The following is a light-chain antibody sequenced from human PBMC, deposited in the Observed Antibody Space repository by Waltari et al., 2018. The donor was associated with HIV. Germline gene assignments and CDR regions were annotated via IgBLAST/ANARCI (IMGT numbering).Light chain of an antibody. CDR1: NIGAKS. CDR3: QVWDPLSDNPV. CDR2: YNS. J-gene: IGLJ1*01. V-gene: IGLV3-21*04. Sequence: VLSQPPSVSVAPGKTASVTCGGDNIGAKSVHWYQQRPGQAPLLIIFYNSDRPSGISERFSGSNSVGAATLTITRVEAGDEADYYCQVWDPLSDNPVFGTGTKVTVL.